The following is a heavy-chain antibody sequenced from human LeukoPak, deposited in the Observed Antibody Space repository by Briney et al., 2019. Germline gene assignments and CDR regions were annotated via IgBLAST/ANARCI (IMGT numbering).Heavy chain of an antibody. J-gene: IGHJ4*02. CDR1: GLTVSSSY. Sequence: PGGSLTLSCAASGLTVSSSYMSWVRQAPGKGLEWVSIIYNDGSTSYADSLKGRFTISRDNSKNTLYLQVNSLRAEDTAMYYCASLGGWYFDYWGQGTLVTVSS. CDR2: IYNDGST. CDR3: ASLGGWYFDY. V-gene: IGHV3-53*01. D-gene: IGHD6-19*01.